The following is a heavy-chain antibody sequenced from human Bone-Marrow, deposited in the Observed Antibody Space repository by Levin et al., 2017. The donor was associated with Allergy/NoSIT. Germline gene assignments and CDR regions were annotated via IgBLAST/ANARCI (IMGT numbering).Heavy chain of an antibody. CDR3: AKGVPSGSSYDPFDY. J-gene: IGHJ4*02. V-gene: IGHV3-9*01. CDR2: INWNSGSL. D-gene: IGHD1-26*01. Sequence: GGSLRLSCVASGFIFGDFGMHWVRQAPGKGLEWVSGINWNSGSLHYADSVEGRFTISRDNAKNSLYLQMNSLRVDDTALYYCAKGVPSGSSYDPFDYWGQGTLVTVSS. CDR1: GFIFGDFG.